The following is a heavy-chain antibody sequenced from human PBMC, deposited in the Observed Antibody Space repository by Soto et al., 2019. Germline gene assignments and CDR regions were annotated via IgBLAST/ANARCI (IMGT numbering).Heavy chain of an antibody. V-gene: IGHV1-18*01. D-gene: IGHD2-15*01. CDR1: GYTFTSYG. CDR3: ARFKFYCSGGSCYPGKGDY. J-gene: IGHJ4*02. CDR2: ISAYNGNT. Sequence: ASVKVSCKASGYTFTSYGISWVRQAPGQGLEWMGWISAYNGNTNYAQKLQGRVTMTTDTSTSTAYMELRSLRSDDTAVYYCARFKFYCSGGSCYPGKGDYWGQGTLVTVSS.